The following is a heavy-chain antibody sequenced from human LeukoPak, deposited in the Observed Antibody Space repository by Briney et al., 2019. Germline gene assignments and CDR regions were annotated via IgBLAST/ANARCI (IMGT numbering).Heavy chain of an antibody. CDR3: ARDRTGNNDFWSGYTTFFDY. CDR2: INKDGSEK. V-gene: IGHV3-7*01. CDR1: TFTFTSYW. D-gene: IGHD3-3*01. Sequence: GGSLRLSCAASTFTFTSYWMSWVRQAPGKGVEWVAKINKDGSEKYYVDSVKGRFTISRDNAKNSLYLQMNSLRAEDTAVYYCARDRTGNNDFWSGYTTFFDYWGQGTLVTVSS. J-gene: IGHJ4*02.